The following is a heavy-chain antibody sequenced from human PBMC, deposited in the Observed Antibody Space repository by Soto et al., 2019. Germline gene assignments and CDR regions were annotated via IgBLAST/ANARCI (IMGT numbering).Heavy chain of an antibody. D-gene: IGHD2-21*02. CDR1: AGSFSHYY. CDR2: IKHSGSS. CDR3: AREIVTAGGNNYFNP. V-gene: IGHV4-34*01. Sequence: QVQQQPWGAGLLKPSETLSLTCAVYAGSFSHYYWNWIRQSPGKGLEWIGKIKHSGSSNYNPSLRSRVSISVDKSNNQFSLRLTSVTAADTAVYFCAREIVTAGGNNYFNPWGPGTLVTVSS. J-gene: IGHJ5*02.